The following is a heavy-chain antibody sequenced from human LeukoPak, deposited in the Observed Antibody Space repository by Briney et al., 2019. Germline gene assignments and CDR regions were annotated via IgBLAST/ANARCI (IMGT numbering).Heavy chain of an antibody. V-gene: IGHV1-69*05. Sequence: ASVKVSCKASGGTFSSYAISWVRQAPGQGLEWMGRIIPIFGTANYAQKFQGRVTITTDESTSTAYKELSSLRSEDTAVYYCASRRGSYNDAFDIWGQGTMVTVSS. CDR1: GGTFSSYA. CDR3: ASRRGSYNDAFDI. CDR2: IIPIFGTA. D-gene: IGHD1-26*01. J-gene: IGHJ3*02.